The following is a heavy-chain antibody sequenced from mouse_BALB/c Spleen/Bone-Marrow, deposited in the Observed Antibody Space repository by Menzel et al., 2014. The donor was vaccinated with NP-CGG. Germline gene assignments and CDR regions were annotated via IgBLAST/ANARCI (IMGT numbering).Heavy chain of an antibody. J-gene: IGHJ1*01. D-gene: IGHD2-3*01. CDR3: ARDWGTYDGYYWYFDV. V-gene: IGHV5-6-3*01. CDR1: GFTFSSYG. Sequence: EVKLMESGGGLVQPGGSLKLSCAAPGFTFSSYGMSWVRQTPDKRLELVATINRNGGRTYYPDSVKGRFTISRDNAKNTLYLQMSSLKSEDTAMYYCARDWGTYDGYYWYFDVWGAGTTVTVSS. CDR2: INRNGGRT.